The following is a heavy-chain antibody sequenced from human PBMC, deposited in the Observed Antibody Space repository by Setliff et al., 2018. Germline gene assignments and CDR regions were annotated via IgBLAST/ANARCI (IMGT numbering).Heavy chain of an antibody. D-gene: IGHD2-15*01. V-gene: IGHV4-39*01. Sequence: SETLSLTCTVSGGSVSNSGFFWGWLRQAPGKGLEWIGNVYDSGSSNYNASLKSRLIITRDTSKNQISLKLTSVTAADTAVYYCGRGFSRIEGWGNWFDPWGRGTMVTVPQ. CDR2: VYDSGSS. J-gene: IGHJ5*01. CDR1: GGSVSNSGFF. CDR3: GRGFSRIEGWGNWFDP.